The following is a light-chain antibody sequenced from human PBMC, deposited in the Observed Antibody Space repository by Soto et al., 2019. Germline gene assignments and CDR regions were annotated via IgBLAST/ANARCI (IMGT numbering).Light chain of an antibody. CDR1: DIGRKS. V-gene: IGLV3-21*02. Sequence: SYDLTQPPSVSVAPGQTATITCGGDDIGRKSVHWYQQKPGQAPILVVHDDGDRPSGIPERFSGSNSGNTATLTINRVEPGDEADYYCQVWDSFLSHYVFGIGTKVTVL. CDR3: QVWDSFLSHYV. J-gene: IGLJ1*01. CDR2: DDG.